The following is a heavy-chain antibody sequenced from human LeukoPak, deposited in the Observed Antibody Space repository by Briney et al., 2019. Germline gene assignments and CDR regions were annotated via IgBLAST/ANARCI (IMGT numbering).Heavy chain of an antibody. Sequence: ASVKVSCKASGGTFSSYAISWVRQAPGQGLEWMGGIIPIFGTANYAQKFQGRVTITADKSTSTAYMELSSLRSEDTAVYYCATSPLYYYGSGSYPERLYYYYYMDVWGKGTTVTVSS. V-gene: IGHV1-69*06. CDR1: GGTFSSYA. CDR3: ATSPLYYYGSGSYPERLYYYYYMDV. J-gene: IGHJ6*03. CDR2: IIPIFGTA. D-gene: IGHD3-10*01.